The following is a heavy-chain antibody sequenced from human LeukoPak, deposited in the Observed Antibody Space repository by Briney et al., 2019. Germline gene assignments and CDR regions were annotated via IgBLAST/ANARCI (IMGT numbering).Heavy chain of an antibody. D-gene: IGHD3-3*01. CDR3: AKEPQAYKTIFGVVDYAFDI. Sequence: GGSLRLSCAASGFIFSYSALHWVRRAPGKGLEWVALTSYDGRSSFYTDSVKGRFTISRDNSKNTLYLQMNSLRAEDTAVYYCAKEPQAYKTIFGVVDYAFDIWGQGTMVTVSS. V-gene: IGHV3-30*04. J-gene: IGHJ3*02. CDR1: GFIFSYSA. CDR2: TSYDGRSS.